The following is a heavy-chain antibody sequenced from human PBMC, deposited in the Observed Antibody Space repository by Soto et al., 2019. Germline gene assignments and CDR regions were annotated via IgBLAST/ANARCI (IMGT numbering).Heavy chain of an antibody. Sequence: QVQLVQSGAEVKKPGSSVKVSCKASGGTFSSYAISWVRQAPGQGLEWMGGIIPIFGTANYAQQFQRRVTITADESTSTAYMELSSLRHADTAVYYCARALVGDALPWVRYYGRDVWGQGTTVTVSS. J-gene: IGHJ6*02. CDR2: IIPIFGTA. CDR1: GGTFSSYA. CDR3: ARALVGDALPWVRYYGRDV. V-gene: IGHV1-69*01. D-gene: IGHD2-21*02.